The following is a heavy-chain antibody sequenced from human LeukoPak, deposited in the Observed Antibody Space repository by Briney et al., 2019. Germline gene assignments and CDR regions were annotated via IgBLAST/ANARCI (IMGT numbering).Heavy chain of an antibody. CDR1: GGSISSSSYY. Sequence: PSETLSLTCTVSGGSISSSSYYWGWIRQPPGKGLEWIGSIYYSGSTYYNPSLKSRVTISVDTSKNQFSLKLSSVTAADTAVYYCARQNGSASITYYYYYYMDVWGKGTTVTISS. V-gene: IGHV4-39*01. CDR3: ARQNGSASITYYYYYYMDV. CDR2: IYYSGST. D-gene: IGHD3-10*01. J-gene: IGHJ6*03.